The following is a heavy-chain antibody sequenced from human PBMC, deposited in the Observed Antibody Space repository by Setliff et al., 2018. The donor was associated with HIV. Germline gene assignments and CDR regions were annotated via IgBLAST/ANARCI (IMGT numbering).Heavy chain of an antibody. D-gene: IGHD5-12*01. Sequence: PGGSLRLSCAASGLTFSSYWMSWVRQAPGKGLEGVANIKQEGSEKYYVDSVKGRFTISRDNAKNSLYLQMNSLRAEDTAVYYCARGPLYGYDRGYFDYWGQGTLVTVSS. CDR3: ARGPLYGYDRGYFDY. CDR1: GLTFSSYW. V-gene: IGHV3-7*01. J-gene: IGHJ4*02. CDR2: IKQEGSEK.